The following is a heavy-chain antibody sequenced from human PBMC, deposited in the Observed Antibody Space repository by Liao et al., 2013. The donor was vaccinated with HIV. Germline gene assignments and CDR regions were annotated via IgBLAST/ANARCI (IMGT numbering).Heavy chain of an antibody. Sequence: QVQLQESGPGLVKPSQTLSLTCTVSGGSISSGDYYWSWIRQPPGKGLEWIGRIYTSGSTNYNPSLKSRVTMSVDTSKNQFSLKLSSVTAADTAVYYCARGRGDFRSGYYTGYYYYYYMDVWGKGTTVTVSS. V-gene: IGHV4-61*02. CDR3: ARGRGDFRSGYYTGYYYYYYMDV. J-gene: IGHJ6*03. CDR1: GGSISSGDYY. CDR2: IYTSGST. D-gene: IGHD3-3*01.